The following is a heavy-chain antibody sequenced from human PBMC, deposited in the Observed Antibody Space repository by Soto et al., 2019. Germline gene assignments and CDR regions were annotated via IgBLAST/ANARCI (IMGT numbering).Heavy chain of an antibody. CDR2: LYWDDDK. V-gene: IGHV2-5*02. J-gene: IGHJ6*02. Sequence: QITLKESGPPLVKPTQTLTLTCTFSGFSLSTSGVGVGWIRQPPGKALEWLALLYWDDDKRYSPSLKSRRTLTKDTAKNQVVPTMNTMDPVDTATYYCAHIGYQGESRSWWGAYYYYGMDVWGQGTTVTVS. D-gene: IGHD6-13*01. CDR1: GFSLSTSGVG. CDR3: AHIGYQGESRSWWGAYYYYGMDV.